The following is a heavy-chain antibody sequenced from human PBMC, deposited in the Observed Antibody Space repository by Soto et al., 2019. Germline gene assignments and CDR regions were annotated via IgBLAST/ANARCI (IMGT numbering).Heavy chain of an antibody. D-gene: IGHD3-10*01. J-gene: IGHJ4*02. Sequence: PGESLKISCKGSGYRFTNYWIGWVRQMPGKGLEWMGIIYPGDSDTRYSPSFQGQVTISADKSITTAYLQWSSLKASDTAMYYCARHMAVAGSRAIHHFDYWGQGTLVTVSS. CDR3: ARHMAVAGSRAIHHFDY. CDR2: IYPGDSDT. CDR1: GYRFTNYW. V-gene: IGHV5-51*01.